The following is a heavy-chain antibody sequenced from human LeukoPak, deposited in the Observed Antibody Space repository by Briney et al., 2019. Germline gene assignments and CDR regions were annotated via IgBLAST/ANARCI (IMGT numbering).Heavy chain of an antibody. D-gene: IGHD6-13*01. CDR1: GFTFSDYY. CDR2: ISSTSTYT. CDR3: ARVFSIAAAGTYDY. V-gene: IGHV3-11*05. J-gene: IGHJ4*02. Sequence: GGSLRLSCAASGFTFSDYYMTWIRQAPGKGLEWLSYISSTSTYTTYADSVKGRFTISRDDAKNSLYLQMNSLRADDSAVYYCARVFSIAAAGTYDYWGQGTMVTVSS.